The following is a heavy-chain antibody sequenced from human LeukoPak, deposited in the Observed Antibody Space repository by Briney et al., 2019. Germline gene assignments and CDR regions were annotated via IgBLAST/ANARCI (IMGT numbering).Heavy chain of an antibody. CDR2: INPSGGRT. D-gene: IGHD4-17*01. V-gene: IGHV1-46*01. CDR1: GYTFSNYY. Sequence: ASVKVSCKASGYTFSNYYMHWVRQAPGQGLEWMGIINPSGGRTSYAQKFQERVTMTRDKSTSTVYMELSSLRSEDTAIYYCARDHNYDDNEGCFDSWGQGTLVTVSS. CDR3: ARDHNYDDNEGCFDS. J-gene: IGHJ4*02.